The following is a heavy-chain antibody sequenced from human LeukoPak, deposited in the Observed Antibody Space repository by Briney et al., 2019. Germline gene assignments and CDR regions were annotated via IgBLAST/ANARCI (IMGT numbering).Heavy chain of an antibody. D-gene: IGHD3-22*01. J-gene: IGHJ4*02. Sequence: GGSLRLSCAASGFTFSSYGMHWVRQAPGKGLEWVAVISYDGSNKYYADSVKGRFTISRDNSKNTLYLQMNSLRAEDTAVYYCAKDRKVYYYDSSGYDYWGQGTLVTVSS. CDR2: ISYDGSNK. CDR1: GFTFSSYG. V-gene: IGHV3-30*18. CDR3: AKDRKVYYYDSSGYDY.